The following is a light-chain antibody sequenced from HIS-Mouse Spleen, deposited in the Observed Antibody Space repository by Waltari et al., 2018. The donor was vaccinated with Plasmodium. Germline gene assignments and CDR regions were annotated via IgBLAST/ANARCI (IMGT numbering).Light chain of an antibody. J-gene: IGLJ2*01. CDR1: NLGDKY. CDR2: QDS. Sequence: SYELTQPPSVSVSPGQTASITCSGDNLGDKYACWYQQKQGQSPVLVIYQDSKRPSGIPERFSGSNSGNTATLTISGTQAMDEADYYCQAWDSSTAGVFGGGTKLTVL. CDR3: QAWDSSTAGV. V-gene: IGLV3-1*01.